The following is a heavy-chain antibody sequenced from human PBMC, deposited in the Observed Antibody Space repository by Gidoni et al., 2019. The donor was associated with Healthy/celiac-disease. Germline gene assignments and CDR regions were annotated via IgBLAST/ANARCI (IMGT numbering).Heavy chain of an antibody. J-gene: IGHJ4*02. Sequence: QVQLQESGPGLVKPSETLSLTCTVSGGSVSSGSYYWSWIRQPPGKGLEWIGYIYYSGSTNYNPSLKSRVTISVDTSKNQFSLKLSSVTAADTAVYYCARGKIVGATPLGYWGQGTLVTVSS. CDR2: IYYSGST. CDR1: GGSVSSGSYY. D-gene: IGHD1-26*01. CDR3: ARGKIVGATPLGY. V-gene: IGHV4-61*01.